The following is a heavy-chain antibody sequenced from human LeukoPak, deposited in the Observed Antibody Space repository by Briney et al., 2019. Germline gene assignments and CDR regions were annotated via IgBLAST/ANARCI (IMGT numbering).Heavy chain of an antibody. CDR3: ARCRITMIVEWFDP. J-gene: IGHJ5*02. Sequence: PSETLSLTCAVSGGSISSGGYSGSWIRQPRGKGLEWSGYIYHSGSTYYNPSLKSRVTISVDRSKNQFSLKLSSVTAADTAVYYCARCRITMIVEWFDPWGQGTLVTVSS. CDR1: GGSISSGGYS. D-gene: IGHD3-22*01. V-gene: IGHV4-30-2*01. CDR2: IYHSGST.